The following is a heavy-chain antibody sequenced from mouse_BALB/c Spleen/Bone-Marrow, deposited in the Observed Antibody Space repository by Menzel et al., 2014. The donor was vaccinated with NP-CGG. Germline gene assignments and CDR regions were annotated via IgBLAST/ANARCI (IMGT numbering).Heavy chain of an antibody. CDR3: ARSGDSSGYGFAY. CDR1: GYTFTSYD. CDR2: IYPGDGST. V-gene: IGHV1S56*01. D-gene: IGHD3-2*01. Sequence: VQLQQSGPELVKPGALVKISCKASGYTFTSYDRNWVKQRPGQGLEWIGWIYPGDGSTKYNEKFKGKATLTADKSSSTAYMQLSSLTSENSAVYFRARSGDSSGYGFAYWGQGTLVTVSA. J-gene: IGHJ3*01.